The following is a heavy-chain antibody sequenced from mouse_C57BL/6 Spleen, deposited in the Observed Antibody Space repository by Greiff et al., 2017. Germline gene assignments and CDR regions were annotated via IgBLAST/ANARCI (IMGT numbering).Heavy chain of an antibody. CDR3: ARRYYGSSYWWYFDV. Sequence: QVQLKQPGAELVQPGASVKLSCKASGYTFTSYWMQWVKQRPGQGLEWIGEIDPSDSYSNYNQKFKGKATLTVATSSSTAYMQLSSLTSEDSAVYYWARRYYGSSYWWYFDVWGTGTTVTVSS. J-gene: IGHJ1*03. V-gene: IGHV1-50*01. CDR1: GYTFTSYW. CDR2: IDPSDSYS. D-gene: IGHD1-1*01.